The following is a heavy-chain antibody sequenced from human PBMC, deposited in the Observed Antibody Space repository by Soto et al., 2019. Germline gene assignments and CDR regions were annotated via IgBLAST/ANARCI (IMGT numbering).Heavy chain of an antibody. D-gene: IGHD3-9*01. CDR2: IYYSGST. V-gene: IGHV4-59*01. CDR3: ARGRGYDILTGYYGWFDP. Sequence: TSETLSLTCTVSGGSISSYYCSWIRQPPGKGLEWIGYIYYSGSTNYNPSLKSRVTISVDTSKNQFSLKLSSVTAADTAVYYCARGRGYDILTGYYGWFDPWGQGTLVTVSS. J-gene: IGHJ5*02. CDR1: GGSISSYY.